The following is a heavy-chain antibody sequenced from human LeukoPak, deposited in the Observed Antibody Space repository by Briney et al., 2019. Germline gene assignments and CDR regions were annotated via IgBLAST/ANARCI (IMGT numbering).Heavy chain of an antibody. CDR1: GFTFSSYG. V-gene: IGHV3-33*01. D-gene: IGHD3-10*01. CDR2: IWYDGSNK. CDR3: GRGGGDYGSFDY. Sequence: GRSLRLSCAASGFTFSSYGMHWVRQAPGKGLEWVAVIWYDGSNKYYADSVKGRFTISRDNSKNTLYLQMNSLRSEDTTVYYLGRGGGDYGSFDYWGQGTLVTVSS. J-gene: IGHJ4*02.